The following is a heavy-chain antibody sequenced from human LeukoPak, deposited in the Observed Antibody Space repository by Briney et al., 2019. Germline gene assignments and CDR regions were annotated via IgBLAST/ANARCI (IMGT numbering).Heavy chain of an antibody. CDR3: ARDFLPVIAAAGYNWFDP. CDR2: ISYSGST. CDR1: GGSISSYY. Sequence: SETLSLTCTVSGGSISSYYWGWIRQPPGKGLEWIGYISYSGSTNYNPSLKSRVTMSVDTSKNQFSLKLSSVTAADTAVYYCARDFLPVIAAAGYNWFDPWGQGTLVTVSS. V-gene: IGHV4-59*12. D-gene: IGHD6-13*01. J-gene: IGHJ5*02.